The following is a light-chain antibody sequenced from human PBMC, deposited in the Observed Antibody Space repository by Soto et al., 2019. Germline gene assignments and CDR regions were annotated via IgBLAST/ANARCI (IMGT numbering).Light chain of an antibody. CDR3: STWDDSLNGVV. J-gene: IGLJ2*01. Sequence: QSVLTQPPSASGNPGQRVTISCSGSTSNIGSNTVNWYQQVPGTAPKLLIYSNDQRPSGVPGRFSGSKSGTSASLAISGLQSEDETDIYCSTWDDSLNGVVFGGGTKVTVL. CDR1: TSNIGSNT. CDR2: SND. V-gene: IGLV1-44*01.